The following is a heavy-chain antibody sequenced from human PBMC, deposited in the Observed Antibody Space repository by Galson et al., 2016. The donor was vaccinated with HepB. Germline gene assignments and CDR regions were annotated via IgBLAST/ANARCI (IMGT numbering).Heavy chain of an antibody. Sequence: SLRLSCAASGFIFKNYWMAWVRQAPGQGLEWVANINNDGVEKNYAGSVKGRFTISRDNAKNSLYLQMDSLRVEDTGFYYCARGEKGYSEGASWGQGTLVTVSS. CDR3: ARGEKGYSEGAS. V-gene: IGHV3-7*01. CDR2: INNDGVEK. J-gene: IGHJ5*02. D-gene: IGHD3-22*01. CDR1: GFIFKNYW.